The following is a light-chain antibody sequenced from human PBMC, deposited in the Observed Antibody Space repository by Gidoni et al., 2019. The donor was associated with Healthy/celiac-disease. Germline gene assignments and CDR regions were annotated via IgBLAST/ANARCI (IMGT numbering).Light chain of an antibody. V-gene: IGKV3-20*01. CDR2: GAS. J-gene: IGKJ1*01. Sequence: LVLTQSPGTLSLSPGERATISCLASQSVSSSYLAWYQQKPGQAPRLLIYGASSRATGIPDRFSGSGSGTDFTLTISRLEPEDFAVYYCQQYGSSPWTFGQGTKVEIK. CDR1: QSVSSSY. CDR3: QQYGSSPWT.